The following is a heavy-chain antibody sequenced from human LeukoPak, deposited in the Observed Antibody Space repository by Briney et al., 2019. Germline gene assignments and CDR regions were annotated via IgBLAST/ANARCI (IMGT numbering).Heavy chain of an antibody. CDR2: INPNSGGT. Sequence: GASVKVSCKASGYTFTGYYMHWVRQAPGQGLEWMGRINPNSGGTNYAQKFQGRVTMTRDTSISTAYMELSRLRSDDTAVYYCARDLVVPAAIRARNPLETFFDYWGQGTLVTVSS. J-gene: IGHJ4*02. CDR3: ARDLVVPAAIRARNPLETFFDY. CDR1: GYTFTGYY. V-gene: IGHV1-2*06. D-gene: IGHD2-2*02.